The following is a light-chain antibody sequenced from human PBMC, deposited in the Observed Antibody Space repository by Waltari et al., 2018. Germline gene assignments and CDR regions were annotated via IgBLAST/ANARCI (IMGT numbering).Light chain of an antibody. Sequence: IRITHSPSSLSASVGDRVTITCQASQGIRNDLGWYQQKTGKAPKLLIYAASSLQRGVPSRFSGSGSGTDVTLTISSLQPEDFATYYCLQDYNYPSFGGGTKVEIK. CDR1: QGIRND. CDR3: LQDYNYPS. J-gene: IGKJ4*01. V-gene: IGKV1-6*01. CDR2: AAS.